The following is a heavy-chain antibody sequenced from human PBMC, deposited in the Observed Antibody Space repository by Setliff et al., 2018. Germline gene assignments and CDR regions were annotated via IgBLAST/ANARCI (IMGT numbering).Heavy chain of an antibody. V-gene: IGHV4-39*01. CDR2: ISYSGTP. J-gene: IGHJ4*01. CDR1: DDSFTSSRYY. D-gene: IGHD2-15*01. CDR3: VRPGGTTVVARHFDY. Sequence: PSETLSLTCTVSDDSFTSSRYYWGWIRQAPGSGLEWIGSISYSGTPNYNASVESRVTISIDTSRSQFSLELRSVTVADTATYYCVRPGGTTVVARHFDYWGSGILVTVSS.